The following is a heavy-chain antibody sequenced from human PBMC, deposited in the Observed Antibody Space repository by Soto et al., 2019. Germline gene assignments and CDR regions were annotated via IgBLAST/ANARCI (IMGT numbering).Heavy chain of an antibody. V-gene: IGHV3-23*01. Sequence: EVQLLESGGGLVQPGGSLRLSCAASGFTFTNYAMSWVRHAPGKGLEWLSTISASGGDTYYADSVKGRFTISRDNSKNTLCLQVNTLRADDTAPYYCAKWEAVAGRAYTGARDYWGQGILVTVSS. D-gene: IGHD6-19*01. CDR3: AKWEAVAGRAYTGARDY. CDR2: ISASGGDT. J-gene: IGHJ4*02. CDR1: GFTFTNYA.